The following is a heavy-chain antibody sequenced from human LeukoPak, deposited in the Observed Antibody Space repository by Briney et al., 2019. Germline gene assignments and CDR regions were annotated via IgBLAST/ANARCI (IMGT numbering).Heavy chain of an antibody. Sequence: GGSLRLSCAASGFTFSSYAMHWVRQAPDKGLEWMAVISDGGSDKYYADSVRGRFTISRDNSENTLSLQMNSLRAEDTAVYYCAKLVKERVTTVTKSYYFDYWGQGTLVTVSS. V-gene: IGHV3-30-3*02. D-gene: IGHD4-17*01. CDR2: ISDGGSDK. CDR3: AKLVKERVTTVTKSYYFDY. J-gene: IGHJ4*02. CDR1: GFTFSSYA.